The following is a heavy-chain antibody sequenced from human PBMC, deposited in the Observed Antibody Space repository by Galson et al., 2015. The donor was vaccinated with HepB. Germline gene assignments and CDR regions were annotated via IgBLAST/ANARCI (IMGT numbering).Heavy chain of an antibody. CDR1: GFTFSSYA. CDR3: ARDYGGTYYWYFGL. D-gene: IGHD4-23*01. Sequence: SLRLSCAASGFTFSSYAMHWVRQAPGKGLEWVAVISYDGSNKYYADSVKGRFTISRDNSKNTLYLQMNSLRAEDTAVYYCARDYGGTYYWYFGLWGRGTLVTVSS. J-gene: IGHJ2*01. CDR2: ISYDGSNK. V-gene: IGHV3-30*04.